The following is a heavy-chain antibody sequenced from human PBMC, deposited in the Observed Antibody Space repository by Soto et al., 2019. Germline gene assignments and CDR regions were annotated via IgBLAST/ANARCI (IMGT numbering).Heavy chain of an antibody. D-gene: IGHD5-18*01. J-gene: IGHJ4*02. CDR2: LSSDGISE. Sequence: GGSLSLSCAASGFTITYYGMHWVRQAPGKGLEWVAALSSDGISEYYADSVKGRFSVSRDNIKNSMFLQISSLKGEDTAVYFCARNFAPQGQYNFDYWGQGTLVTVSS. CDR3: ARNFAPQGQYNFDY. V-gene: IGHV3-33*01. CDR1: GFTITYYG.